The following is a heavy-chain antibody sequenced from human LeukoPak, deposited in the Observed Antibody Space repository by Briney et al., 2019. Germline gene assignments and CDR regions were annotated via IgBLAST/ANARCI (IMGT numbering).Heavy chain of an antibody. Sequence: GGSLRLSCAASGFTFSSYAMHWVRQAPGKGLEYVSAISSNGGSTYYANSVKGRFTISRDNSKNTLYLQMGSLRAEDMAVYYCARGHADYDFWSGYLANYYYYYMDVWGKGTTVTVSS. D-gene: IGHD3-3*01. CDR2: ISSNGGST. V-gene: IGHV3-64*01. CDR1: GFTFSSYA. J-gene: IGHJ6*03. CDR3: ARGHADYDFWSGYLANYYYYYMDV.